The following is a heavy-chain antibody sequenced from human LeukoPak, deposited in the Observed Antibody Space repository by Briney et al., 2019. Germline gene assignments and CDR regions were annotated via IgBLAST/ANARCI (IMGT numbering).Heavy chain of an antibody. J-gene: IGHJ4*02. CDR2: IIPILGIA. D-gene: IGHD1-14*01. Sequence: GASVKVSCKASGGTFSSYAFSWVRQAPGQGLEWMGRIIPILGIANYAQKFQGRVTITADKSTSTAYMELSSLRSEDTAVYYCARSPPEREPDLDYWGQGTLVTVSS. V-gene: IGHV1-69*04. CDR1: GGTFSSYA. CDR3: ARSPPEREPDLDY.